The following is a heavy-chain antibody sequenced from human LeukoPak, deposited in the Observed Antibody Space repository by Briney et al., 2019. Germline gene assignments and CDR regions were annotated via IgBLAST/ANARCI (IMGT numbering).Heavy chain of an antibody. J-gene: IGHJ6*03. CDR3: ARHPQAHYGDYGTDYYYYMDV. Sequence: PGGSLRLSCAASGFTFSSYWMSWVRQAPGKGLEWVANIKQDGSEKYYVDSVKGRFTISRDNAKNSLYLPMNSLRAEDTAVYYCARHPQAHYGDYGTDYYYYMDVWGKGTTVTVSS. D-gene: IGHD4-17*01. CDR2: IKQDGSEK. CDR1: GFTFSSYW. V-gene: IGHV3-7*01.